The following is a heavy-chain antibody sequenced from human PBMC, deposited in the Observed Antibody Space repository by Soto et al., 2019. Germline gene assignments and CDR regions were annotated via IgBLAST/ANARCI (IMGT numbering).Heavy chain of an antibody. CDR2: FYDGNT. CDR1: GGSITRRSSY. V-gene: IGHV4-39*01. Sequence: PSETLSLTCIVSGGSITRRSSYWAWIRQPPGEGLEWVGTFYDGNTYHNPSLRSRITIAVDTSKNQFSLRLQSVTAADTAVYYCAKNLPRTGRFDYWGQGAVVTVSS. J-gene: IGHJ4*02. CDR3: AKNLPRTGRFDY.